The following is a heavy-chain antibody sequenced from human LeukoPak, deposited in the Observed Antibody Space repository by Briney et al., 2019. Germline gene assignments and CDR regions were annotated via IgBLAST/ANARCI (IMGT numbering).Heavy chain of an antibody. CDR2: IYYSGST. J-gene: IGHJ6*02. CDR1: GGSISSSSYY. CDR3: ASGLGGYYPEIYYYYGMDV. V-gene: IGHV4-39*07. D-gene: IGHD3-3*01. Sequence: PSETLSLTCTVSGGSISSSSYYWGWIRQPPGKGLEWIGSIYYSGSTYYNPSLKSRVTISVDTSKNQFSLKLSSVTAADTAVYYCASGLGGYYPEIYYYYGMDVWGQGTTVTVSS.